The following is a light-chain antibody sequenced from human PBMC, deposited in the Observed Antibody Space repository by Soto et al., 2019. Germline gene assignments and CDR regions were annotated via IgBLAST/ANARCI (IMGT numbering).Light chain of an antibody. CDR1: QGIASY. Sequence: ALRMTQSPSLLSASTGDRITITCRASQGIASYLAWYQQKPGKAPKLLIYGASTLQSGVPSRFSGSGPGTIFTLTINFLQSEDFATYYCQQYYTYPLTFGGGTKV. CDR2: GAS. CDR3: QQYYTYPLT. J-gene: IGKJ4*01. V-gene: IGKV1-8*01.